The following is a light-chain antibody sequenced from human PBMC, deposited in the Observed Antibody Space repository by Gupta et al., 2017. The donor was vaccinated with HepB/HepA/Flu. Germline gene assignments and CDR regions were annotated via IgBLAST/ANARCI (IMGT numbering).Light chain of an antibody. CDR1: QSISSY. J-gene: IGKJ3*01. Sequence: DIQLTQSPSSLSASVGDKVTITCRASQSISSYLNRYQQKPGKAPKLLIYAASSLQSGGPSRFSGSRSGTDVTLTISSLQPEDFATYYCQQSYSTPFTFGPGTKVDIK. CDR2: AAS. CDR3: QQSYSTPFT. V-gene: IGKV1-39*01.